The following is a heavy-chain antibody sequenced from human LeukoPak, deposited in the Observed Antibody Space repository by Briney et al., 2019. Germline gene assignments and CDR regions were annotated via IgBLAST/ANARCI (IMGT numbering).Heavy chain of an antibody. CDR2: IYYSGST. D-gene: IGHD4-17*01. CDR3: ARDKCTYGY. J-gene: IGHJ4*02. CDR1: GGSISSYY. V-gene: IGHV4-59*01. Sequence: PSETLSLTCTVSGGSISSYYWSWIRQPPGKGLEWIGYIYYSGSTNYNPSLKSRVTISVDTSKNQFSLKLSSVTAADTAVYYCARDKCTYGYWGQGTLVTVSS.